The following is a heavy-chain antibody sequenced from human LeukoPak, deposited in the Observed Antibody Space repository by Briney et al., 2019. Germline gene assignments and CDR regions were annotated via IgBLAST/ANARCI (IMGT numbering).Heavy chain of an antibody. CDR3: AKAGLRGTTTNFDY. CDR2: ISWNSGSI. V-gene: IGHV3-9*01. J-gene: IGHJ4*02. D-gene: IGHD4-17*01. Sequence: GGSLRLSCAASGFTFDDYAMPWVRQAPGKGLEWVSGISWNSGSIGYADSVKGRFTISRDNAKNSLYLQMNSLRPEDTALYYCAKAGLRGTTTNFDYWGQGTLVTVSS. CDR1: GFTFDDYA.